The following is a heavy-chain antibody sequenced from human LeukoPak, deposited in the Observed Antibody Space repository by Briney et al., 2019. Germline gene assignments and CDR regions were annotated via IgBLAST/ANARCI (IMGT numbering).Heavy chain of an antibody. CDR1: GGSISSSNYY. Sequence: SETLSLTCTVSGGSISSSNYYWGWIRQPPGKGLECIGSIYYSARTYYNPSLKSRVTISVDTSKNQFSLKLSSVTAADTAVYYCARVGYSSSIDYWGQGTLVTVSS. CDR3: ARVGYSSSIDY. V-gene: IGHV4-39*07. D-gene: IGHD6-6*01. J-gene: IGHJ4*02. CDR2: IYYSART.